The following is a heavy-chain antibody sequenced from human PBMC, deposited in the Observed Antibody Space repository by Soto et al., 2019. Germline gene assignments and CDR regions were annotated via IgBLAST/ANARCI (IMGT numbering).Heavy chain of an antibody. Sequence: SETLSLTCIVSGVSVRSYTWSWVRQPANKGLEWIGRVFSSVSATYNPSLKSRVTITMDTTENRISLKLYSVTAADAGVYYCARDGMTTGDTWGPGTAVTVSS. CDR2: VFSSVSA. J-gene: IGHJ4*02. D-gene: IGHD2-21*02. CDR1: GVSVRSYT. CDR3: ARDGMTTGDT. V-gene: IGHV4-4*07.